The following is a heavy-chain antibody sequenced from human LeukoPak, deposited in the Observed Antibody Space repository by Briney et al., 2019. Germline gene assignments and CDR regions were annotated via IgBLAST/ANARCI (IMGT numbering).Heavy chain of an antibody. CDR3: ARSYCSGAGCGPYRYFDL. Sequence: GGSLRLSCAASGFTFSTYWLTWVRQAPGKGLEWVANIKQDGGEKYYVDSVKDRFNISRDNAKNSLFLQMNSLRAEGTAMYYCARSYCSGAGCGPYRYFDLWGRGTLVTVSS. CDR2: IKQDGGEK. D-gene: IGHD2-15*01. CDR1: GFTFSTYW. V-gene: IGHV3-7*01. J-gene: IGHJ2*01.